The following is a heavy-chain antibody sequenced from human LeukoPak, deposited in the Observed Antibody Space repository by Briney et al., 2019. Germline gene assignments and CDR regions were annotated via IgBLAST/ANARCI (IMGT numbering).Heavy chain of an antibody. D-gene: IGHD5-24*01. J-gene: IGHJ4*02. CDR1: GFTFSNYY. Sequence: PGGSLRLSCEASGFTFSNYYMSWIRQAPGKGLEWVSYISTSGSTIHYVDSVKGRFTISRDNAKNSLYLQMNSLGAEDTAIYYCARSRDGYIDNWGQGTLVTVSS. CDR2: ISTSGSTI. V-gene: IGHV3-11*04. CDR3: ARSRDGYIDN.